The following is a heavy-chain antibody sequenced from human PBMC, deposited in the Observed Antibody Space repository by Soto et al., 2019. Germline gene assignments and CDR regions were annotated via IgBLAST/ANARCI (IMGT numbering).Heavy chain of an antibody. D-gene: IGHD4-17*01. CDR3: ARDFDVPSRVAGYGDYSSFQH. CDR2: INPSGGST. Sequence: GASVKVSCKASGYTFTSYYMHWVRQAPGQGLEWMGIINPSGGSTSYAQKFQGRVTMTRDTSTSTVYMELSSLRSEDTAVYYCARDFDVPSRVAGYGDYSSFQHWGQGTLVTVSS. V-gene: IGHV1-46*01. CDR1: GYTFTSYY. J-gene: IGHJ1*01.